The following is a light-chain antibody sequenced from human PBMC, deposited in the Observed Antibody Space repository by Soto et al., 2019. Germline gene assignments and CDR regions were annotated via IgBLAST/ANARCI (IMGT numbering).Light chain of an antibody. V-gene: IGKV1-12*01. CDR3: IQVNSFPRT. J-gene: IGKJ1*01. Sequence: IPMTQSPSSLSASIGDRVTITCRSSQGIGVRLAWFQQKPGKAPQYLIQSASTLASGVPSRFSGSGSGTDFILNINNLQPAVVATYYCIQVNSFPRTFDQGTTVDIK. CDR1: QGIGVR. CDR2: SAS.